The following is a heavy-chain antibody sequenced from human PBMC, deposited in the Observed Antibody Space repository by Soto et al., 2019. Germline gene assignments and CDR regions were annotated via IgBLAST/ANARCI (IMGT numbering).Heavy chain of an antibody. Sequence: QVQLVESGGGVVQPGRSLRLSCAASGFTFNIYGMHWVRQAPGKGLEWVAVIWYDGSNKYYADSVKGRFTISRDNSKNTLYLQMHSLRAEDTAVYYCARDRDTAIVFDYWGQGTLVTVSS. CDR3: ARDRDTAIVFDY. J-gene: IGHJ4*02. CDR2: IWYDGSNK. CDR1: GFTFNIYG. D-gene: IGHD5-18*01. V-gene: IGHV3-33*01.